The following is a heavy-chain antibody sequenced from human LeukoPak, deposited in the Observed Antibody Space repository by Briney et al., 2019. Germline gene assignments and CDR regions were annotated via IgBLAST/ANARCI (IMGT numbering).Heavy chain of an antibody. V-gene: IGHV1-2*02. J-gene: IGHJ4*02. Sequence: ASVKVSCKASGYTFTGYYMHWVRQAPGQGLEWMGWINSNSGGTNYAQKFQGRVIMTRDTSISTAYMELSRLRSDDTAVYYCARERDGYNWGFDYWGQGTLVTVSS. CDR3: ARERDGYNWGFDY. CDR1: GYTFTGYY. CDR2: INSNSGGT. D-gene: IGHD5-24*01.